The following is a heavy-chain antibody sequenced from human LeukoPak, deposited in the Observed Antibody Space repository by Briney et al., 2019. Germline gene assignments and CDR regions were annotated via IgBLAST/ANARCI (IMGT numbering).Heavy chain of an antibody. CDR3: ASEYNGL. V-gene: IGHV3-30*03. D-gene: IGHD2-8*01. CDR2: ISNDGNKR. CDR1: GFTFSRFG. J-gene: IGHJ4*02. Sequence: GRSLRLSCEVYGFTFSRFGFHWVRQAPGKGLEWVSFISNDGNKRNYGDSVKGRFTISRDDSKNTVYLQVNSLRLEDTAVYYCASEYNGLWGQGTLVTVSS.